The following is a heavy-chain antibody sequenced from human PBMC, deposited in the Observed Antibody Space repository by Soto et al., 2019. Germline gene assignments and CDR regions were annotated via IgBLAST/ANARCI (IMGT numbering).Heavy chain of an antibody. CDR1: GFTFSDHY. Sequence: EVQLVESGGGLVQPGGSLRLSCAASGFTFSDHYMDWVRQAPGKGLEWVGRIRNRPNSYNTQYAASVKCRFAVLRDDSEKLLYLKMKDLKNEDTAVYFSVSDPGRGFSFASWGPAAQVTLSS. J-gene: IGHJ4*02. V-gene: IGHV3-72*01. D-gene: IGHD3-10*01. CDR3: VSDPGRGFSFAS. CDR2: IRNRPNSYNT.